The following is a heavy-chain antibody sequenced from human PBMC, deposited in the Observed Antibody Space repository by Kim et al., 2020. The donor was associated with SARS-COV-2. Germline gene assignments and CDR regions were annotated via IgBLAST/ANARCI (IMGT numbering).Heavy chain of an antibody. Sequence: SVKVSCKASGGTFSSYGISWVRQAPGQGPEWMGGIIPIFGTANYAQKFQGRVTITADESTSTAYMELSSLRSEDTAVYYCARERSYGPESFAYWGQGTLVTVSS. CDR1: GGTFSSYG. V-gene: IGHV1-69*13. CDR2: IIPIFGTA. J-gene: IGHJ4*02. D-gene: IGHD5-18*01. CDR3: ARERSYGPESFAY.